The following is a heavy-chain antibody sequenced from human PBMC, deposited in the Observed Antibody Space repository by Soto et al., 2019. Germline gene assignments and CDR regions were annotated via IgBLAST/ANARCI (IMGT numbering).Heavy chain of an antibody. CDR3: ARQDCEKGGYGISSYFDY. CDR1: GGSISSGDYY. Sequence: SETLSLPCSVSGGSISSGDYYRSWLRQPPGTGLDWIGYIYYTGSTYYNPSLKRRVTISVHTPKNQLSLELTSVTAADTPASYCARQDCEKGGYGISSYFDYWGEGTRVTFSS. CDR2: IYYTGST. D-gene: IGHD5-18*01. J-gene: IGHJ4*02. V-gene: IGHV4-30-4*02.